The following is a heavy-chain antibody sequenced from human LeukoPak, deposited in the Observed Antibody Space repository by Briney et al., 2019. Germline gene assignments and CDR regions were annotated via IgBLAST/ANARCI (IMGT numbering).Heavy chain of an antibody. Sequence: SVKVSCKASGGTFSSYAISWVRQAPGQGLEWMGRIIPILGIANYAQKFQGRVTITADKSTSTAYMELSSLRSEDTAVYYCARAGYYYDSSGYYLDYWGQGTLVTVSS. J-gene: IGHJ4*02. CDR3: ARAGYYYDSSGYYLDY. CDR1: GGTFSSYA. D-gene: IGHD3-22*01. CDR2: IIPILGIA. V-gene: IGHV1-69*04.